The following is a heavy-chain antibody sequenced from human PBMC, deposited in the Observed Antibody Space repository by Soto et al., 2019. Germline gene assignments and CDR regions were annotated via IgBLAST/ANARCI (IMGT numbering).Heavy chain of an antibody. J-gene: IGHJ6*02. CDR1: GFTFSSYA. Sequence: GGSLRLSCAASGFTFSSYAMSWVRQAPGKGLEWVSAISGSGGSTYYADSVKGRFTISRDNSKNTLYLQMNSLRAEDTAVYYCAKNYDILTGYYYYYGMDVWGQGTTVTVSS. D-gene: IGHD3-9*01. CDR3: AKNYDILTGYYYYYGMDV. CDR2: ISGSGGST. V-gene: IGHV3-23*01.